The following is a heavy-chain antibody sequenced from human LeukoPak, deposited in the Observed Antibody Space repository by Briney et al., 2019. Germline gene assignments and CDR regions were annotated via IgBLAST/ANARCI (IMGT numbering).Heavy chain of an antibody. CDR3: ASGYPSSWFDP. CDR2: IYYSGST. Sequence: PSETLSLTCTVSGGSISSYYWSWIRQPPGKGLEWIGYIYYSGSTNYNPSLKSRVTISVDTSKNQFSLKLSSVTAADPAVYYCASGYPSSWFDPWGQGTLVTVSS. CDR1: GGSISSYY. V-gene: IGHV4-59*01. D-gene: IGHD2-15*01. J-gene: IGHJ5*02.